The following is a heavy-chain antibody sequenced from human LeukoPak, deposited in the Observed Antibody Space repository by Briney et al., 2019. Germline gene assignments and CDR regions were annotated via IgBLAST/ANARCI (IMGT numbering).Heavy chain of an antibody. CDR1: GFTFSKSW. CDR3: AKDLHYGSADY. CDR2: INPDGSTT. V-gene: IGHV3-74*01. J-gene: IGHJ4*02. D-gene: IGHD3-10*01. Sequence: PGGSLRLFCAASGFTFSKSWMHWVRQDPGKGLVWVSFINPDGSTTNYADSVKGRFTITRDNAKNALYLQMNSRRAEDTAVYYCAKDLHYGSADYWGQGTLVTVSS.